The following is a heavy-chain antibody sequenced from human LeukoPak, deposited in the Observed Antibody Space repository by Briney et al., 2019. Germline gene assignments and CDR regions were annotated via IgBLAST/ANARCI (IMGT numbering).Heavy chain of an antibody. CDR3: ATGIKDYYYYMDV. Sequence: ASVEVSCKGSGYTLTELSMHWVRQVPGKGLEWMGGFDPEDGETIYAQKFQGRVTMTEDTSTDTAYMELSSLRSEDTAVYYCATGIKDYYYYMDVWGKGTTVTVSS. CDR1: GYTLTELS. J-gene: IGHJ6*03. V-gene: IGHV1-24*01. CDR2: FDPEDGET. D-gene: IGHD1-14*01.